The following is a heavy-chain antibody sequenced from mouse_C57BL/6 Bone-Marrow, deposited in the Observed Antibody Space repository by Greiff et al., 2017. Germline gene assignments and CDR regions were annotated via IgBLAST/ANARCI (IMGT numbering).Heavy chain of an antibody. Sequence: EVQLQQSGPGLAKPSQTLSLTCSVTGYSFTSDYWNWIRQFPGNKLEYIGYISYSGSTYYYPSLKSRISIPRDTSKNQYYWQLNSVTTEDTATYYGARDGYWYCDVWGTGTTVTVAS. CDR1: GYSFTSDY. V-gene: IGHV3-8*01. CDR2: ISYSGST. J-gene: IGHJ1*03. CDR3: ARDGYWYCDV.